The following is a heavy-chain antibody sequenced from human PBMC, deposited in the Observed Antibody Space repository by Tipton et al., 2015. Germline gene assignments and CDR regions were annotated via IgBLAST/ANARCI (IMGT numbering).Heavy chain of an antibody. J-gene: IGHJ4*02. Sequence: QSGPEVKKPGSSVKVSCKASGGILRTYAMTWVRQAPGQGLEWMGGIVPSFERTNYAQSFQGRLTITADESTTTVYMELSSLRFEDTAVYYCASDRVVTFGGVLDYWGQGTLVTVSS. CDR2: IVPSFERT. V-gene: IGHV1-69*01. D-gene: IGHD3-16*01. CDR3: ASDRVVTFGGVLDY. CDR1: GGILRTYA.